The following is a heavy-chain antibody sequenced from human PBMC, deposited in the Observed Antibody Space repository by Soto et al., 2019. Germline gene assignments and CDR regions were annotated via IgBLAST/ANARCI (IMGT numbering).Heavy chain of an antibody. CDR2: ISSSSSYI. V-gene: IGHV3-21*01. CDR1: GFTFSSYS. J-gene: IGHJ6*02. CDR3: ARGERRPHYYGMDV. Sequence: PGGSLRLSCAASGFTFSSYSMNWVRQAPGKGLEWVSSISSSSSYIYYADSVKGRFTISRDNSKNSLYLQMNSLRAEDTAVDYCARGERRPHYYGMDVGGQGTTVTVSS.